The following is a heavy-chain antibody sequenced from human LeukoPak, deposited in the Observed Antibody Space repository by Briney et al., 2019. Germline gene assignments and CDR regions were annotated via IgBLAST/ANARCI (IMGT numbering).Heavy chain of an antibody. CDR3: ATEGDYHGSGSYTPFDY. Sequence: PGGSLRLSCAASGFTFSHACMTWVRQAPGKGLEWVGRIKRKTDGGTTDYDAPVKGRFVISRDDSKNTLYLQMNSLKTEDTAVYYCATEGDYHGSGSYTPFDYWGQGTLVTVSS. CDR1: GFTFSHAC. J-gene: IGHJ4*02. D-gene: IGHD3-10*01. CDR2: IKRKTDGGTT. V-gene: IGHV3-15*01.